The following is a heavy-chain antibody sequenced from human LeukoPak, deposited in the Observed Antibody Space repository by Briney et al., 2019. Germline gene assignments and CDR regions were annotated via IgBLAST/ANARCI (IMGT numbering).Heavy chain of an antibody. V-gene: IGHV3-43*02. J-gene: IGHJ4*02. CDR1: GFTFDDYA. D-gene: IGHD3-3*01. CDR3: AKVPYYDFWSGQQAFDY. CDR2: ISGDGGST. Sequence: GGSLRLSCAASGFTFDDYAMHCVRQAPGKGLEWVSLISGDGGSTYYADSVKGRFTISRDNSKNTLYLQMNSLRAEDTAVYYCAKVPYYDFWSGQQAFDYWGQGTLLSVSS.